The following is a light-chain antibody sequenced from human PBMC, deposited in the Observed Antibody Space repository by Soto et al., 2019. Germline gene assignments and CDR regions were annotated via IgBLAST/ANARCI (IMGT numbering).Light chain of an antibody. CDR2: SAS. CDR3: QQYSNWPQT. CDR1: QSISSE. Sequence: EIVMTQSPATLSVSPGERATLSCRASQSISSELAWYQQKPGQPPRLLIYSASTRATGVPARFTGSGSGSEFTLTISGLQSEDFAVYYCQQYSNWPQTFGQGTKVEIK. V-gene: IGKV3-15*01. J-gene: IGKJ1*01.